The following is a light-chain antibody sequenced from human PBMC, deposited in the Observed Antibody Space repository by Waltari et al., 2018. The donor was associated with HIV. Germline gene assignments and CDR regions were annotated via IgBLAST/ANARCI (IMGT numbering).Light chain of an antibody. V-gene: IGKV1-16*01. CDR1: QGISKN. J-gene: IGKJ4*01. CDR2: GAS. CDR3: QHYNGYPLT. Sequence: DIQMTQSPASLSASVGDRVTITCRASQGISKNLAWFQQKPGEAPKSLISGASSLQSGVPSRFSGSGSGTEFTLTISSLLPEDFATYYCQHYNGYPLTFGGGTQVEI.